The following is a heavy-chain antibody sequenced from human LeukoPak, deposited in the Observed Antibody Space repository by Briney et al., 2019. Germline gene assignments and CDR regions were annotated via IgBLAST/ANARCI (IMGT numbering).Heavy chain of an antibody. CDR2: ISYDGSNK. Sequence: PGMSLRLSCAASGVTLSPYGMHWVRQAPGKGLEWVAVISYDGSNKYYADSVKGRFTISRDNSKNTLYLQMNSLRAEDTAVYYCAKDSGSPWIQLWLRSWGQGTLVTVSS. CDR3: AKDSGSPWIQLWLRS. V-gene: IGHV3-30*18. J-gene: IGHJ4*02. D-gene: IGHD5-18*01. CDR1: GVTLSPYG.